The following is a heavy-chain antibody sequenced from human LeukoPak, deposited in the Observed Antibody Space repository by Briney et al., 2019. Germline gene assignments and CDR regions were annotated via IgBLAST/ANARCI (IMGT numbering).Heavy chain of an antibody. D-gene: IGHD2-2*01. CDR3: ARDDCSSISCYHNWFDP. J-gene: IGHJ5*02. CDR2: IKQDGSEK. CDR1: GFTFSSYW. Sequence: PGGSLRLSCAASGFTFSSYWMSWVRQAPGKGLEWVANIKQDGSEKYYVDSVKGRFTISRDNAKNSLYLQMNSLRAEDTAVCYCARDDCSSISCYHNWFDPWGQGTLVTVSS. V-gene: IGHV3-7*01.